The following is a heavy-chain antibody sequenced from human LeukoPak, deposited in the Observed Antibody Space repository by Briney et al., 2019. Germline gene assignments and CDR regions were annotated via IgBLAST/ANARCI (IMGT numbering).Heavy chain of an antibody. CDR3: ARFRGFGEFYFDY. CDR1: GGSISSYY. Sequence: PSETLSLTCTVSGGSISSYYWSWIRQPPGKGLEWIGYIYYSGSTNYNPSLKSRVTISVDTSKNQFSLKLSSVTAADTAVYYCARFRGFGEFYFDYWGQGTLVTVSS. D-gene: IGHD3-10*01. CDR2: IYYSGST. V-gene: IGHV4-59*08. J-gene: IGHJ4*02.